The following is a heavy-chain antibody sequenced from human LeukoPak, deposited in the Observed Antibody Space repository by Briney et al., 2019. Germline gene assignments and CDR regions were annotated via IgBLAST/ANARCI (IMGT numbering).Heavy chain of an antibody. V-gene: IGHV3-23*01. CDR3: AKDPPYYYDSSGYFLGDY. Sequence: GGSLRLSCAASGFTFSSYAMSWVRQAPGKGLKWVSAFSGSGGSTYYADSVKGRFTISRDNSKNTLYLQMNSLRADYIAQYYCAKDPPYYYDSSGYFLGDYWVQGTMVTVSS. J-gene: IGHJ4*02. CDR1: GFTFSSYA. D-gene: IGHD3-22*01. CDR2: FSGSGGST.